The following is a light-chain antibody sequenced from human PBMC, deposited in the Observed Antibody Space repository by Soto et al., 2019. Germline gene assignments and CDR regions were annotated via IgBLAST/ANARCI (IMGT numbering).Light chain of an antibody. V-gene: IGKV1-33*01. CDR2: EAS. CDR3: QQYEDLPRS. CDR1: EAVSTY. J-gene: IGKJ5*01. Sequence: ITHGPPSLSASVGDRVTIPCRASEAVSTYLGWYQKKPGKAPKLLISEASNLETGVPSRFSGSGSGTDFSLTISSLQADDIATYYCQQYEDLPRSFGQGTRLEIK.